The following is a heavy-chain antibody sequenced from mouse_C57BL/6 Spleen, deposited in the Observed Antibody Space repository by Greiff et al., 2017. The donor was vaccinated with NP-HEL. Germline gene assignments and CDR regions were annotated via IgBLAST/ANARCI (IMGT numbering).Heavy chain of an antibody. J-gene: IGHJ3*01. D-gene: IGHD2-3*01. CDR3: AREGFYDLFAY. V-gene: IGHV1-54*01. Sequence: VQLQQSGAELVRPGTSVKVSCKASGYAFTNYLIEWVKQRPGQGLEWIGVINPGSGGTNYNEKFKGKATLTADKSSSTAYMQLSSLTSEDSAVYFCAREGFYDLFAYWGQGTLVTVSA. CDR1: GYAFTNYL. CDR2: INPGSGGT.